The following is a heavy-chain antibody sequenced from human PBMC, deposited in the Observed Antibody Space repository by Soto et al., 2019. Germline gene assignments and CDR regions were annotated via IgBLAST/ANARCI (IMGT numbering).Heavy chain of an antibody. Sequence: PGGSLRLSCTASGFTFGDYAMSWFRQAPGKGLEWVGFIRSKAYGGTTEYAASVKGRFTISRDDSKSIAYLQMNSLKTEDTAVYYCTIYSSSRHGWFDPWGQGTLVTVSS. V-gene: IGHV3-49*03. CDR3: TIYSSSRHGWFDP. D-gene: IGHD6-13*01. J-gene: IGHJ5*02. CDR1: GFTFGDYA. CDR2: IRSKAYGGTT.